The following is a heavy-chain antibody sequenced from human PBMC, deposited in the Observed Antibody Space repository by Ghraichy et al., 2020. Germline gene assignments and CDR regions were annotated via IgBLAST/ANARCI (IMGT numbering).Heavy chain of an antibody. V-gene: IGHV6-1*01. CDR1: GDSVSTDSAA. CDR3: ARERLDGFDI. D-gene: IGHD3-16*01. J-gene: IGHJ3*02. Sequence: SQTLSLTCAISGDSVSTDSAAWNWIRQSPSRGLEWLGRTYFRYKWYFDYAISVKSRITINPDTSRNQFSLQLNSVSPEDTAVYYCARERLDGFDIWGQGTMVTVSS. CDR2: TYFRYKWYF.